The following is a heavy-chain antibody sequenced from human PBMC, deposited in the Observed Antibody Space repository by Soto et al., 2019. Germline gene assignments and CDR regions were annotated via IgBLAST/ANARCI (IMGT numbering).Heavy chain of an antibody. CDR1: GFTFSSYG. Sequence: GGSLRLSCAASGFTFSSYGMHWVRQAPGKGLEWVAVIWYDGTNKYYADSVKGRFTISRDNSKNTLFLQMNSLRAEDTAVYYCARFYSGSYYYFDYWGQGTLVTVSS. CDR2: IWYDGTNK. J-gene: IGHJ4*02. V-gene: IGHV3-33*01. D-gene: IGHD1-26*01. CDR3: ARFYSGSYYYFDY.